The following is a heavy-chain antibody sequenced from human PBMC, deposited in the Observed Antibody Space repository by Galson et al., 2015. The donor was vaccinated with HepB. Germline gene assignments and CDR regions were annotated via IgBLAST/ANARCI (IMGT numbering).Heavy chain of an antibody. D-gene: IGHD2-15*01. CDR3: ARRYCSGGSCYSDY. V-gene: IGHV5-10-1*01. CDR2: IDPSDSYT. CDR1: GYSFTSYW. J-gene: IGHJ4*02. Sequence: QSGAEVKKPGESLRISCKGSGYSFTSYWISWVRQMPGKGLEWTGRIDPSDSYTNYSQSFQGNVTISADNSISTAYLQWSSLKASDTAMYYCARRYCSGGSCYSDYCCQGTLVTVSS.